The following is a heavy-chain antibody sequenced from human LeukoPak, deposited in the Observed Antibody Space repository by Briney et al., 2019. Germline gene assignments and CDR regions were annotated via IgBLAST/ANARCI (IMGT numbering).Heavy chain of an antibody. J-gene: IGHJ4*02. D-gene: IGHD2-2*01. V-gene: IGHV4-34*01. CDR2: INHSGST. Sequence: SETLSLTCAVYGGSFSGYYWSWIRQPPGKGLEWIGEINHSGSTNYNPSLKSRVTISVDTSKNQFSLKLSSVTAADMAVYYCARGQGQRYCSSTSCFQPDYWGQGTLVTVSS. CDR3: ARGQGQRYCSSTSCFQPDY. CDR1: GGSFSGYY.